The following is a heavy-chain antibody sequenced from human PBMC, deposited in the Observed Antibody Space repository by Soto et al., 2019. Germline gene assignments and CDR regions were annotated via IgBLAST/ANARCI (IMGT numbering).Heavy chain of an antibody. CDR3: ARQSPTSMVRGIIHAFDV. D-gene: IGHD3-10*01. J-gene: IGHJ3*01. CDR2: IYPSDSDT. CDR1: GYSFTNYW. V-gene: IGHV5-51*01. Sequence: PGESLKISCQASGYSFTNYWIGWVRQMPGKGLEWMGIIYPSDSDTAYSPSFQAHVTISVDKSISTAFLQWDSLKASDTAMYYCARQSPTSMVRGIIHAFDVWGQGTMVTVSS.